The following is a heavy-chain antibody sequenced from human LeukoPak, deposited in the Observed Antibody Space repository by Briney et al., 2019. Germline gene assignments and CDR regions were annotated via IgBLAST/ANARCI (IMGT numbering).Heavy chain of an antibody. J-gene: IGHJ6*03. Sequence: GGSLRLSCAGSGFTFSSYWMSWLRQAPGKGLEWVANMNQDGSEEYYLDSVKGRFTISRDNAKNSLYLQMNSLRADDTAVYYCARFAAGGSYYYMDVWGKGTTVTVSS. D-gene: IGHD6-25*01. CDR1: GFTFSSYW. CDR2: MNQDGSEE. CDR3: ARFAAGGSYYYMDV. V-gene: IGHV3-7*01.